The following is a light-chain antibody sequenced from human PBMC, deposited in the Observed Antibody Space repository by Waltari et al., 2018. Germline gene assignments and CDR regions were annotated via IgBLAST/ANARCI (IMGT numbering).Light chain of an antibody. V-gene: IGLV3-19*01. CDR2: GKD. Sequence: SSELTQDPAVSVALGQTVRFTCQGDIRRTSYARWYQLKPGQAPVLVIYGKDKRPSGIPDRIAGYSSGTTSSLTITGAQAEDEADYYCSSRNGRANQVVFAGGTKVTVL. CDR1: IRRTSY. J-gene: IGLJ3*02. CDR3: SSRNGRANQVV.